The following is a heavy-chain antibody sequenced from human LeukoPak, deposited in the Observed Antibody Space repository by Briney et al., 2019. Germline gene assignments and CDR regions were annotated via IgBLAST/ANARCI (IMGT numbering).Heavy chain of an antibody. CDR3: AREYYYDSRAPGAFDI. V-gene: IGHV3-23*01. CDR2: ISGRGDRT. CDR1: GFSFGSYA. J-gene: IGHJ3*02. Sequence: PGGSLRLSCAASGFSFGSYAMNWVRQAPGEGLEWVSAISGRGDRTYYADSVKGRFTISRDNAKNSLYLQMNSLRAEDTAVYYCAREYYYDSRAPGAFDIWGQGTMVTVSS. D-gene: IGHD3-22*01.